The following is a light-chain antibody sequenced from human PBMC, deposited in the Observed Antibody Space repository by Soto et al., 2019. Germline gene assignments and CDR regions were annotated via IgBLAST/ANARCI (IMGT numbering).Light chain of an antibody. J-gene: IGKJ5*01. CDR1: QSVSSY. Sequence: EIVLTQSPATLSLSPGEGATRSCRASQSVSSYLAWYQQKPGQAPRLLIYDASNRATGIPARFSGSGSGTDFTLTISSLEPEDFAVYYCQQRSNWSITFGQGTRLEIK. CDR3: QQRSNWSIT. V-gene: IGKV3-11*01. CDR2: DAS.